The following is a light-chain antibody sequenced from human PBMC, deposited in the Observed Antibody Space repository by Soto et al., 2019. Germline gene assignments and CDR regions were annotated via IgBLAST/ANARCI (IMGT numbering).Light chain of an antibody. CDR1: QSVSSN. CDR3: QQYNNWPRT. Sequence: EIVMTQSPATLSVSPGERATLSCRASQSVSSNLAWYQQKPGQAPRLLIYGASTRATGIPARLSGSASGTEFTLTISSLQSEDFAVYYCQQYNNWPRTFGQGTKVEIK. V-gene: IGKV3-15*01. CDR2: GAS. J-gene: IGKJ1*01.